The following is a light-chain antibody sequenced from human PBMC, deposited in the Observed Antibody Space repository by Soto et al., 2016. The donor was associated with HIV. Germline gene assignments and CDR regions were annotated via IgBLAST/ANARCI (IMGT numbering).Light chain of an antibody. V-gene: IGLV3-21*03. CDR3: QVWDRSSDVV. CDR2: DDS. Sequence: SYELTQPPSVSVAPGKTARITCGGKNIGSESVHWYQQRPGQAPVLLVYDDSDRPSGIPERFSGSNSGNTATLTISRVEAGDEADYYCQVWDRSSDVVFGGGTK. J-gene: IGLJ2*01. CDR1: NIGSES.